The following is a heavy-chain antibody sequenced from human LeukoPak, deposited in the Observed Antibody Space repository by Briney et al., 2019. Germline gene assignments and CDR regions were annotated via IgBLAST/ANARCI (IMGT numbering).Heavy chain of an antibody. J-gene: IGHJ4*02. CDR3: ARGRYDSSGYAY. D-gene: IGHD3-22*01. V-gene: IGHV4-39*07. CDR2: IYYSGST. CDR1: GGSISSSSYY. Sequence: SETLSLICTVSGGSISSSSYYWGWIRQPPGKGLEWIGSIYYSGSTYYNPSLKSRVTISVDTSKNQFSLKLSSVTAADTAVYYCARGRYDSSGYAYWGQGTLVTVSS.